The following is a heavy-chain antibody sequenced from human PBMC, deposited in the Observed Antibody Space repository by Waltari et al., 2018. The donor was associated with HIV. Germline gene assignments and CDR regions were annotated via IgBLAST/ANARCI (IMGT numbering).Heavy chain of an antibody. J-gene: IGHJ6*02. CDR2: INPNSGGT. V-gene: IGHV1-2*02. CDR3: ARDRARTTDYYYYGMDV. D-gene: IGHD1-7*01. CDR1: GYTFTGYY. Sequence: QVQLVQSGAEVKKPGASVTVSCKASGYTFTGYYMHWVRQAPGQGLEWMGWINPNSGGTNYAQKCQGRGTMTRDTSISTAYMELSRLRSDDTAVYYCARDRARTTDYYYYGMDVWGQGTTVTVSS.